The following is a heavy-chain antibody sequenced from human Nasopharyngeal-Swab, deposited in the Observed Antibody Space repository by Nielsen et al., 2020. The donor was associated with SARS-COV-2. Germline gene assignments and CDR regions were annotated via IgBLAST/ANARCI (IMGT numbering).Heavy chain of an antibody. J-gene: IGHJ5*02. CDR2: LHHSGDT. D-gene: IGHD3-9*01. V-gene: IGHV4-38-2*02. Sequence: RQAPGKGLEWLGSLHHSGDTFYNPSIKSRVSISLDTSKNQFSLNLISLTAADTAIYYCARVLDDVLTGNNCNWFDPWGQGTLVTVSS. CDR3: ARVLDDVLTGNNCNWFDP.